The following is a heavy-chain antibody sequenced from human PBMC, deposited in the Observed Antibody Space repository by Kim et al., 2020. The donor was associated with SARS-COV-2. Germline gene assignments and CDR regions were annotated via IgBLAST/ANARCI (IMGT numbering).Heavy chain of an antibody. D-gene: IGHD5-12*01. CDR3: ARDRGWWLRHYYYGMDV. CDR2: IYSGGST. CDR1: GFTVSSNY. V-gene: IGHV3-66*01. Sequence: GGSLRLSCAASGFTVSSNYMSWVRQAPGKGLEWVSVIYSGGSTYYADSVKGRFTISRDNSKNTLYLQMNSLRAEDTAVYYCARDRGWWLRHYYYGMDVWGQGTTVTVSS. J-gene: IGHJ6*02.